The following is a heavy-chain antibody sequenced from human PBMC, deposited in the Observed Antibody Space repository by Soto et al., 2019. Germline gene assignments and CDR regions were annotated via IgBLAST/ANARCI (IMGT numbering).Heavy chain of an antibody. CDR1: GGSISSYY. CDR3: ATTSMIREGIGNNWFDP. J-gene: IGHJ5*02. D-gene: IGHD3-10*01. V-gene: IGHV4-4*07. CDR2: IYTSGST. Sequence: SETLSLTCTVSGGSISSYYWSWIRQPAGKGLEWIGRIYTSGSTNYNPSLKSRVTMSVDTSKNQFSLKLSSVTAADTAVYYCATTSMIREGIGNNWFDPCGQGTLVTASS.